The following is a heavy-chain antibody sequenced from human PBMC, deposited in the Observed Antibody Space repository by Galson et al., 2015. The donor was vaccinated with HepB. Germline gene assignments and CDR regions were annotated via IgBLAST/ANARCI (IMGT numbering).Heavy chain of an antibody. J-gene: IGHJ4*02. CDR2: IYSGGST. Sequence: SLRLFCAASGFTVSSNFMNWVRQAPGRGLEWVSIIYSGGSTYYADSVKGRFTISRDNSKNTLYLQMNSLRAEDAAVYYCATSPGTYSSAFNFDYWGQGTLVTVSS. V-gene: IGHV3-53*01. D-gene: IGHD6-25*01. CDR1: GFTVSSNF. CDR3: ATSPGTYSSAFNFDY.